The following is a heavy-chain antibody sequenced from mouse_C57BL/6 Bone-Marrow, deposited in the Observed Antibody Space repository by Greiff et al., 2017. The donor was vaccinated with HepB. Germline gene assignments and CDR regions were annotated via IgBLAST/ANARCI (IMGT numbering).Heavy chain of an antibody. V-gene: IGHV5-17*01. CDR2: ISSGSSTI. CDR3: ALLLGAY. Sequence: EVKLVESGGGLVKPGGSLKLSCAASGFTFSDYGMHWVRQAPEKGLEWVAYISSGSSTIYYADTVKGRFTISRDNAKNALFLQVTSLRSEDTAMYYCALLLGAYWGQGTLGTVSA. J-gene: IGHJ3*01. D-gene: IGHD1-1*01. CDR1: GFTFSDYG.